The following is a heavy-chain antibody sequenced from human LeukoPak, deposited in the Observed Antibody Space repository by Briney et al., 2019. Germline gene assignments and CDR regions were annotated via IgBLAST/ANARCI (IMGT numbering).Heavy chain of an antibody. CDR2: ISGSGGST. D-gene: IGHD6-6*01. CDR1: GFTFSSYA. J-gene: IGHJ5*02. Sequence: GGSLRLSCAASGFTFSSYAMSWVRQAPGKGLEWVSAISGSGGSTYYADSVKGRFTISRDNAKNTLYLQMNSLRAEDTAVYYCVGSSSYNWFDPWGQGTLVTVSS. CDR3: VGSSSYNWFDP. V-gene: IGHV3-23*01.